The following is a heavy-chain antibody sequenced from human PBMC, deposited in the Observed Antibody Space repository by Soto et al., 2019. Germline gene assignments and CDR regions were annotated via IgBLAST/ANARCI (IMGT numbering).Heavy chain of an antibody. D-gene: IGHD3-10*01. Sequence: QVQLQESGPGLVKPSQTLSLTCAVSGGSISSGGAYYWSWIRQSPGKGLEWIAYIHYSGSTYYNWSLKSRVTMSVDTAKNQFSVKVSSVTAADTAVYYCARSPKGLGNFDYWGQGSLGTVSS. CDR1: GGSISSGGAYY. CDR3: ARSPKGLGNFDY. V-gene: IGHV4-30-4*01. CDR2: IHYSGST. J-gene: IGHJ4*02.